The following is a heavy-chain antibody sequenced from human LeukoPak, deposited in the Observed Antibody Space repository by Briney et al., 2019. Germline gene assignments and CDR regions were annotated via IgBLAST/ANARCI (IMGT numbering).Heavy chain of an antibody. CDR1: GGSISSYY. CDR3: ATGTYYYGSGSYSRVDYYYMDV. V-gene: IGHV4-59*01. D-gene: IGHD3-10*01. J-gene: IGHJ6*03. Sequence: SETLSLTCTVSGGSISSYYWSWIRQPPGKGLEWIGYIYYSGSTNYNPSLKSRVTISVDTSKNQFSLKLSSVTAADTAVYYCATGTYYYGSGSYSRVDYYYMDVWGKGTTVTVSS. CDR2: IYYSGST.